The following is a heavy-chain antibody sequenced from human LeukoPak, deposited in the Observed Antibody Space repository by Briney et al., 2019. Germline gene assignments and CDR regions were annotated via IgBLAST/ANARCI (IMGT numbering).Heavy chain of an antibody. CDR3: AREVSDIVVVPAPLDY. J-gene: IGHJ4*02. V-gene: IGHV1-46*01. D-gene: IGHD2-2*01. Sequence: ASVKVSCKASGYTFTSYYMHWVRQAPGQGLEWMGIINPSGGSTSYAQKFQGRVTMTRDTSTSTVYMELSSLRSEDTAVYCCAREVSDIVVVPAPLDYWGQGTLVTVSS. CDR1: GYTFTSYY. CDR2: INPSGGST.